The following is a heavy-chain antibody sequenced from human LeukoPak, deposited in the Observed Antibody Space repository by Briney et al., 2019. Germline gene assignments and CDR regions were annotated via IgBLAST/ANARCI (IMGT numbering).Heavy chain of an antibody. CDR2: IYHSGST. D-gene: IGHD2-2*01. CDR3: ARGATPIVVVPAAISPRAAAAGGVFDY. CDR1: GYSISSGYY. Sequence: SETLSLTCTVSGYSISSGYYWGWIRQPPGKGLEWIGSIYHSGSTYYNPSLKGRVTISVDTSKNQFSLKLSSVTAADTAVYYCARGATPIVVVPAAISPRAAAAGGVFDYWGQGTLVAVSS. J-gene: IGHJ4*02. V-gene: IGHV4-38-2*02.